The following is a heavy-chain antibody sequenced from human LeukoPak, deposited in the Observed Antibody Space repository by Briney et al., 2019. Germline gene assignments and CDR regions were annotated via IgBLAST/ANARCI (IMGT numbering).Heavy chain of an antibody. V-gene: IGHV3-30-3*01. J-gene: IGHJ6*02. Sequence: GGSLRLSCAASGFTFSSYAMHWVRQAPGKGLEWVAVISYGGSNKYYADSVKGRFTISRGNSKNTLYLQMNSLRAEDTAVYYCARGGYYDFWSGYYRDYYYYYGMDVWGQGTTVTVSS. CDR1: GFTFSSYA. CDR2: ISYGGSNK. CDR3: ARGGYYDFWSGYYRDYYYYYGMDV. D-gene: IGHD3-3*01.